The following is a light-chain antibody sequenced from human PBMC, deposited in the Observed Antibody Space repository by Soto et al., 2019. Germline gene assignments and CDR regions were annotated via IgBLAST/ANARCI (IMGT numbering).Light chain of an antibody. V-gene: IGLV2-23*02. CDR2: EIT. CDR1: SSDVGNYKF. J-gene: IGLJ3*02. CDR3: CSYAGRSTWV. Sequence: QSALTQPASVSGSPGQSITISCTGTSSDVGNYKFVSWYQQYPGKAPKIMIYEITERPSGVSNRFSGSKSGNTASLTISGLQAEDEDDYYCCSYAGRSTWVFGGGNKLTVL.